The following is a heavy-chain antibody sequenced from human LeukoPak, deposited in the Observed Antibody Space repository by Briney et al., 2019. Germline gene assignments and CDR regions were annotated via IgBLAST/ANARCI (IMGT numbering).Heavy chain of an antibody. D-gene: IGHD3-10*01. CDR2: ISAYNGNT. J-gene: IGHJ4*02. Sequence: ASVKVSCKASGGTFSSYVINWVRQAPGQGLEWMGWISAYNGNTNYAQKLQGRVTMTTDTSTSTAYMELRSLRSDDTAVYYCARVLWFGELEGDDYWGQGTLVTVSS. CDR1: GGTFSSYV. CDR3: ARVLWFGELEGDDY. V-gene: IGHV1-18*01.